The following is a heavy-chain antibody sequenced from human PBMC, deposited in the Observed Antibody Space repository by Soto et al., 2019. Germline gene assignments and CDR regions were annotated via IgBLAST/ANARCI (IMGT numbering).Heavy chain of an antibody. CDR2: ISSNGMTT. Sequence: QLLESGGGLVKPGGSLRLSCSASGFTFNKYAMSWVRQAPGKGLEWVSSISSNGMTTDYADSVKGRFTISRDNSMNTLSLQMDSLRGDDTAFYFCAKDKYTDAVRRVWFFDVWGRGTLVRVSS. CDR3: AKDKYTDAVRRVWFFDV. J-gene: IGHJ2*01. CDR1: GFTFNKYA. D-gene: IGHD1-1*01. V-gene: IGHV3-23*01.